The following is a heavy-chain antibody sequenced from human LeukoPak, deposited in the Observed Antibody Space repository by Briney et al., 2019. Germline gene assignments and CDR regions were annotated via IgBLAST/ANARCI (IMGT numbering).Heavy chain of an antibody. Sequence: GGSLRLSCSASGFTFSAYAMHWVRQAPGKGLEWVAVISYDGSNKYYADSVKGRFTISRDNSKNTLYLQMNSLRAEDTAVYYCAKDLELYSMDVWGQGTTVTVSS. CDR3: AKDLELYSMDV. CDR1: GFTFSAYA. CDR2: ISYDGSNK. D-gene: IGHD1-26*01. J-gene: IGHJ6*02. V-gene: IGHV3-30*18.